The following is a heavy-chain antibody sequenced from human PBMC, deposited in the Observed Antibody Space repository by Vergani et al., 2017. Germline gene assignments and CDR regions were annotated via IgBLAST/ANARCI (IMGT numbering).Heavy chain of an antibody. CDR3: AKVVGYYDSSGYLD. CDR2: ISGSGGST. D-gene: IGHD3-22*01. V-gene: IGHV3-23*01. CDR1: GFTFSSYA. Sequence: EVQLLESGGGLVQPGVSLRLSCAASGFTFSSYAMSWVRQAPGKGLEWVSAISGSGGSTYYADAGKGRFTSSRDNSKNTLYLQMNSLRAEDTAVYYCAKVVGYYDSSGYLDWGQGTLVTVSS. J-gene: IGHJ4*02.